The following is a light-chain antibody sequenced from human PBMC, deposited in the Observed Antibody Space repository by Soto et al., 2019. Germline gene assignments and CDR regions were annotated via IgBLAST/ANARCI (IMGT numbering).Light chain of an antibody. Sequence: DIQMTQSPSTLSASVGDRVTITCRASQSIRSWLAWYQRKPGKAPKLLIYHASSLESGVPSRFSGSASGTEFTLTISSLQPADFATYYCQQYNSYPLTFGGGTKVEIK. J-gene: IGKJ4*01. CDR1: QSIRSW. V-gene: IGKV1-5*01. CDR2: HAS. CDR3: QQYNSYPLT.